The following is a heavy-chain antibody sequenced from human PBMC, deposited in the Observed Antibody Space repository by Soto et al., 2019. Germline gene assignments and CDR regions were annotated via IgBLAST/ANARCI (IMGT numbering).Heavy chain of an antibody. CDR1: GFTFSSYS. CDR3: ARDRSGSYLLDY. Sequence: EVQLVESGGGLVKPGGSLRLSCAASGFTFSSYSMNWVRQAPGKGLEWVSSISSSSSYIYYADSVKGRFTISRDNAKNSLYLQMNSLRAEDTAVYYCARDRSGSYLLDYWCQGTLVTVSS. D-gene: IGHD1-26*01. CDR2: ISSSSSYI. J-gene: IGHJ4*02. V-gene: IGHV3-21*01.